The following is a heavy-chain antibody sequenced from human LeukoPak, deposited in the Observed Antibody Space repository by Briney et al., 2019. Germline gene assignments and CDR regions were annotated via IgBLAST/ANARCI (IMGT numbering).Heavy chain of an antibody. CDR3: ARDSGSSAVAGILNWFDP. CDR2: ISSSGSTI. J-gene: IGHJ5*02. CDR1: GFTFSDYY. D-gene: IGHD6-19*01. Sequence: GGSLRLSCAASGFTFSDYYMSWIRQAPGKGLEWVSYISSSGSTIYYADSVKGRFTISRDNAKNSLYLQMNSLRAEDTAVYYCARDSGSSAVAGILNWFDPWGQGTLVTVSA. V-gene: IGHV3-11*01.